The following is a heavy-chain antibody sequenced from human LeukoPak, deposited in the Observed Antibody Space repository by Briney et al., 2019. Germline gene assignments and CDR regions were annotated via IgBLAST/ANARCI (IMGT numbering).Heavy chain of an antibody. CDR1: GFTFSNYW. CDR2: ISGSGGST. Sequence: PGGSLRLSRAASGFTFSNYWMHWVRQAPGKGLEWVSAISGSGGSTYYADSVKGRFTISRDNSKNTLYLQMNSLRAEDTAVYYCAKDRDSSSSFDYWGQGTLVTVSS. D-gene: IGHD6-6*01. J-gene: IGHJ4*02. V-gene: IGHV3-23*01. CDR3: AKDRDSSSSFDY.